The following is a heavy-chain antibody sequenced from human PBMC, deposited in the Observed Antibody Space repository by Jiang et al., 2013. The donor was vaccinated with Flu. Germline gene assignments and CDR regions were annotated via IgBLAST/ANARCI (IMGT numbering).Heavy chain of an antibody. D-gene: IGHD6-13*01. Sequence: SVSSNSAAWNWIRQSPSRGLEWLGRTYYRSRWYNDYAVSVKSRITINPDTSKNQFSLQLNSVTPEDTAVYYCAREAPYSSSWYIDYWGQGTLVTVSS. J-gene: IGHJ4*02. CDR1: SVSSNSAA. V-gene: IGHV6-1*01. CDR2: TYYRSRWYN. CDR3: AREAPYSSSWYIDY.